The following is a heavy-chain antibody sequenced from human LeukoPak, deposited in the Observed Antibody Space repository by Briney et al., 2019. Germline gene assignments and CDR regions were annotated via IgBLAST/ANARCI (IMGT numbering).Heavy chain of an antibody. Sequence: GGSLRLSCAASGFSFSAYYMSWIRQAPGKGREWIAYISGSGSSTYYADSVKGGFTIYRENAKDSLDLQMNSLRADDTAVYYCARGSGYTSGHFEYWGQGTLVTVSS. CDR3: ARGSGYTSGHFEY. CDR1: GFSFSAYY. V-gene: IGHV3-11*01. CDR2: ISGSGSST. D-gene: IGHD5-12*01. J-gene: IGHJ4*02.